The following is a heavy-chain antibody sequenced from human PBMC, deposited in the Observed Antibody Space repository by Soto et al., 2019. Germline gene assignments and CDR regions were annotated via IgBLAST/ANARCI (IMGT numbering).Heavy chain of an antibody. CDR3: ARDSVYYGDYELNYFDY. CDR1: GFTFSDYY. CDR2: ISSSSSYT. J-gene: IGHJ4*02. V-gene: IGHV3-11*05. D-gene: IGHD4-17*01. Sequence: QVQLVESGGGLVKPGGSLRLSCAASGFTFSDYYMSWIRQAPGKGLEWVSYISSSSSYTNYAYSVKGRFTISRDNAKNSLYLQMNSLRAEDTAVYYCARDSVYYGDYELNYFDYWGQGTLVTVSS.